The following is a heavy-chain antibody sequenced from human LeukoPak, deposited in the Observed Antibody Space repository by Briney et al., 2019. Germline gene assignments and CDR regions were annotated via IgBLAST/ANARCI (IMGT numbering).Heavy chain of an antibody. CDR2: IFYSGDT. CDR1: GASIRSSTHY. J-gene: IGHJ5*02. V-gene: IGHV4-39*01. CDR3: SRMGTTSSIGWFDP. D-gene: IGHD6-19*01. Sequence: SETLSLTCSVSGASIRSSTHYWAWLRQAPGTGLEWVGSIFYSGDTYYNPSLRSRLTIAVDTSKNQFSLNLASVTASDTGTYFCSRMGTTSSIGWFDPWGQGAPVIVSS.